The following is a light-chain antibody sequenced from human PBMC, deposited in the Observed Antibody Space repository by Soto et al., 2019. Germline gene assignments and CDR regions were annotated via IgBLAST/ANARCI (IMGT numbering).Light chain of an antibody. V-gene: IGKV1-6*01. CDR3: LRDYNYPRT. CDR1: QAIRDD. J-gene: IGKJ1*01. CDR2: AAS. Sequence: IQMTQSPSSLSATVGDRVTITCRASQAIRDDLAWYQQKPGKAPNLLIYAASTLQSGVPSRFSASGSGTDFTLTSSSLQPEDFATYYCLRDYNYPRTFGQGTKVEI.